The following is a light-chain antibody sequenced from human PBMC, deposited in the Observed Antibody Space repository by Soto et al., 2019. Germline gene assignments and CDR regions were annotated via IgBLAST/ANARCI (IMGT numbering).Light chain of an antibody. CDR2: DVS. CDR3: SSYTSSSTWV. J-gene: IGLJ3*02. CDR1: SSDVGGYNY. V-gene: IGLV2-14*01. Sequence: QSALTQPASVSGSPGQSITISCTGTSSDVGGYNYVSWYQQHPGKAPKLMIYDVSNRPSGVSNRFSGSKSGNTASRTISGLQAEDEADYYCSSYTSSSTWVFGGGTKLPVL.